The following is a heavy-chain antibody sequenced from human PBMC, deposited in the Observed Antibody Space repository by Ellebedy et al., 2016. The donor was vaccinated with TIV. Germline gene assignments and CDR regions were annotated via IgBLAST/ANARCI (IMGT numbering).Heavy chain of an antibody. V-gene: IGHV3-30*18. CDR2: ISYDGSNK. J-gene: IGHJ4*02. CDR1: GFTFSSYG. CDR3: AKQGDGGVPPGY. D-gene: IGHD4-23*01. Sequence: GESLKISCAASGFTFSSYGMHWVRQAPGKGLEWVAVISYDGSNKYYADSVKGRFTISRDNSKNTLYLQMNSLRAEDTAVYYCAKQGDGGVPPGYWGQGTLVTVSS.